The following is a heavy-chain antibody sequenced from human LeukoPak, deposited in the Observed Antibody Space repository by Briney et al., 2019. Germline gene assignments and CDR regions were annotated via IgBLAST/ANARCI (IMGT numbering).Heavy chain of an antibody. V-gene: IGHV3-30-3*01. CDR2: ISYDGSNK. Sequence: GRSLGLSCAASGFTFSSYAMHWVRQAPGKGLEWVAVISYDGSNKYYADSVKGRFTISRDNSKNTLYLQMNSLRAEDTAVYYCARDSRRVGATGGSDYWGQGTLVTVSS. CDR1: GFTFSSYA. CDR3: ARDSRRVGATGGSDY. D-gene: IGHD1-26*01. J-gene: IGHJ4*02.